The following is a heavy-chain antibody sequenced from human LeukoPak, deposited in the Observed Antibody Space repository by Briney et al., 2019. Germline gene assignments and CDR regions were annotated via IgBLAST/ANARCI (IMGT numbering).Heavy chain of an antibody. CDR1: GFTFNNYN. D-gene: IGHD3-9*01. Sequence: GGSLRLSCAASGFTFNNYNMNWVRQAPGKALEWVSSITSSGAYIFYADSVKGRFTIPRDNAKDSLYLQMNSLGPEDTAVYYCARTYCDILTGYNPYFDYWGQGILVTVSS. J-gene: IGHJ4*02. CDR2: ITSSGAYI. CDR3: ARTYCDILTGYNPYFDY. V-gene: IGHV3-21*01.